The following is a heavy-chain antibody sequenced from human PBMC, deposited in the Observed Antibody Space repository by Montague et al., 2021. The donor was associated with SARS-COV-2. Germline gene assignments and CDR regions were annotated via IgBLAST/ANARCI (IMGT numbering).Heavy chain of an antibody. J-gene: IGHJ4*02. D-gene: IGHD3-22*01. CDR1: GGSISSGGYY. V-gene: IGHV4-31*03. Sequence: TLSLTCTVSGGSISSGGYYWSWIRQHPGKGLEWIGYIYYSGSTYYNPSLKRRVTISVDTSKNQFSLKLSSVSAADTAVYYCARRRITMILVGSWDYFDYWGQGTLVTVPS. CDR3: ARRRITMILVGSWDYFDY. CDR2: IYYSGST.